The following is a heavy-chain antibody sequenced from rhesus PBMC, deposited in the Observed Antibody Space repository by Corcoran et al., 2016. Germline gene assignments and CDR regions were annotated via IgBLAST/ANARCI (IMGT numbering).Heavy chain of an antibody. CDR3: TRGPGSWLSSDSGYYT. V-gene: IGHV4-165*01. CDR2: ISGRTGNT. CDR1: GYSISSNY. Sequence: QVQLQESGPGLVKPSETLSLTCAVSGYSISSNYWSWIRQSPGKGLEWIGYISGRTGNTYYNPSLKSRVTISTDTSKNQFSLKLRSMTAADTAVYYCTRGPGSWLSSDSGYYTWGQGVLVTVSS. J-gene: IGHJ4*01. D-gene: IGHD3-28*01.